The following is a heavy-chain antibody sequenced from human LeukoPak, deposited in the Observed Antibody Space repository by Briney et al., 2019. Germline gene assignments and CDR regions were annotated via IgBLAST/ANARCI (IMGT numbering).Heavy chain of an antibody. D-gene: IGHD3-22*01. J-gene: IGHJ4*02. Sequence: GGSLRLSCAASGFTFDDYAMHWVRQAPGKGLEWVSLISGDGGITYYADSVKGRFTISRDNSKNSLYLQMNSLRTEDTALYYCASSSGYYSDFDYWGQGTLVTVSS. CDR3: ASSSGYYSDFDY. CDR2: ISGDGGIT. V-gene: IGHV3-43*02. CDR1: GFTFDDYA.